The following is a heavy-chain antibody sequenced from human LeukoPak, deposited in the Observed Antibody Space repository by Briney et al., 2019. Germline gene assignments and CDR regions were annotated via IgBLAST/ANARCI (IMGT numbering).Heavy chain of an antibody. Sequence: ASVKVSCKASGYTFTSDYIHWVRQAPGQGLEWMGIINPSGGSTSYAQKFQGRVTMTRDTSTSTVYMELSSLRSEDTAVYYCARPYFPVVVVAATPNHYNWFDPWGQGTLVTVSS. CDR3: ARPYFPVVVVAATPNHYNWFDP. V-gene: IGHV1-46*01. CDR2: INPSGGST. CDR1: GYTFTSDY. D-gene: IGHD2-15*01. J-gene: IGHJ5*02.